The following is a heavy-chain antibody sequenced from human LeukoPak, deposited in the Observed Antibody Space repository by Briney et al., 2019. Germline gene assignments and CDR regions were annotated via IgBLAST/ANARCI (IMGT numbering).Heavy chain of an antibody. D-gene: IGHD3-9*01. J-gene: IGHJ4*02. CDR1: GGSFSGYY. V-gene: IGHV4-34*01. CDR2: INHSGST. Sequence: PSETLSLTCAVYGGSFSGYYWSWIRQPPGKGLEWIGEINHSGSTNYNPSLKSRVTITVDTSKNQFSLKLSSVTVADTAVYYCARAGLRYFDWKHYFDYWGQGTLVTVSS. CDR3: ARAGLRYFDWKHYFDY.